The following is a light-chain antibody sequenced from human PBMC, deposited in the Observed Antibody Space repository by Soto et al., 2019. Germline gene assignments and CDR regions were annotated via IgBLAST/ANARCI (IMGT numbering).Light chain of an antibody. CDR2: GAS. CDR1: QSVSSN. Sequence: EIVMAQCPATQSVSPGERATLSCRASQSVSSNLAWYQQKPGQAPRLLIYGASTRATGIPARFSGSGSGTEFTLTISSLQSEDFAVYYCQQYNYWPRTFGQGTKVEIK. V-gene: IGKV3-15*01. CDR3: QQYNYWPRT. J-gene: IGKJ1*01.